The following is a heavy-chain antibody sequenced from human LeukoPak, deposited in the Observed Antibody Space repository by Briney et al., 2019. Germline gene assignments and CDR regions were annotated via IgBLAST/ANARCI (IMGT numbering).Heavy chain of an antibody. CDR1: GGSISSSSYY. D-gene: IGHD3-22*01. Sequence: SETLSLTCIVSGGSISSSSYYWGWIRRPPGKGLEWIGSIYYSGSTYYNPSLKSRVTISVDTSKNQFSLKLSSVTAADTAVYYCARVKVVVITFWFDPWGQGTLVTVSS. J-gene: IGHJ5*02. CDR3: ARVKVVVITFWFDP. CDR2: IYYSGST. V-gene: IGHV4-39*07.